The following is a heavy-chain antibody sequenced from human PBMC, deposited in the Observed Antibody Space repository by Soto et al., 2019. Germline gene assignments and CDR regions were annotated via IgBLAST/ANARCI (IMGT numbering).Heavy chain of an antibody. CDR3: VHKGGGDRILAY. Sequence: QITLKESGPALVKPTQTLTLTCTFSGFSLSTSGVGVGWIRQPPGEALEWLALIYWDDYKHFSPSLESRLTIPKDTSKTQAVLTMTNMDPVETATYYCVHKGGGDRILAYWGQGTLVTVSS. J-gene: IGHJ4*02. CDR2: IYWDDYK. V-gene: IGHV2-5*02. CDR1: GFSLSTSGVG. D-gene: IGHD3-16*01.